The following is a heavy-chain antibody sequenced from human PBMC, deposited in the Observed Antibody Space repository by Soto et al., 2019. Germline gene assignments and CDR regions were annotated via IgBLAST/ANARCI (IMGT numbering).Heavy chain of an antibody. Sequence: EVQLLESGGGLVQPGGSLRLSCAASGFTFSTSGMLWVRQPPGEGLEWVSAIGPNPANTKYTDSVKGRFTISRDNSKNTLYLQMNSLRAEDTAVYYCARDPPAKLGHYYGMDVWGQGTTVTVSS. CDR2: IGPNPANT. D-gene: IGHD2-2*01. CDR1: GFTFSTSG. J-gene: IGHJ6*02. CDR3: ARDPPAKLGHYYGMDV. V-gene: IGHV3-23*01.